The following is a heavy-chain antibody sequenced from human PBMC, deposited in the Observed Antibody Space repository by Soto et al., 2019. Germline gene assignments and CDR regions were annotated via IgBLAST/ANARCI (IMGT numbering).Heavy chain of an antibody. CDR2: IYYSGST. J-gene: IGHJ5*02. CDR1: GGSISSSSYY. CDR3: ARERPDGSRLDP. D-gene: IGHD6-13*01. Sequence: SETLSLTCTVSGGSISSSSYYWGWIRQPPGKGLEWIGSIYYSGSTYYNPSLKSRVTISVDTSKNQFSLKLSSVTAADTAVYYCARERPDGSRLDPWGQGALVTVSS. V-gene: IGHV4-39*02.